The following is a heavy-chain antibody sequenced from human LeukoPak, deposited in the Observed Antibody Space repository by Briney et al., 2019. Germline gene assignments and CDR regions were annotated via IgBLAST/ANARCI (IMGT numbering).Heavy chain of an antibody. D-gene: IGHD6-6*01. J-gene: IGHJ5*02. V-gene: IGHV4-34*01. CDR2: INHSGST. CDR3: ARGASLEYSSSSSWFDP. Sequence: SETLSLTCAVYGGSFSGYYWSWIRQPPGKGLEWIGEINHSGSTNYNPSLKSRVTISVDTSKNQFSLKLSSVTAADTAVYYCARGASLEYSSSSSWFDPWGQGTLVTVSS. CDR1: GGSFSGYY.